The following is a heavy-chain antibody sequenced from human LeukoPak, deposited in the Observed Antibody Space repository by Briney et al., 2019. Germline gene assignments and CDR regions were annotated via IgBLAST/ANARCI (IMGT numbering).Heavy chain of an antibody. V-gene: IGHV3-11*04. CDR2: ISSSGSTI. Sequence: PGGSLRLSCAASGFTFSDYYMSWIRQAPGKGLEWVSYISSSGSTIYYADSVKGRFTISRDNAKNSLYLQMNSLRAEDTAVYYCARTKDFDWLSNQCYFDYWGQGTLVTVSS. D-gene: IGHD3-9*01. J-gene: IGHJ4*02. CDR1: GFTFSDYY. CDR3: ARTKDFDWLSNQCYFDY.